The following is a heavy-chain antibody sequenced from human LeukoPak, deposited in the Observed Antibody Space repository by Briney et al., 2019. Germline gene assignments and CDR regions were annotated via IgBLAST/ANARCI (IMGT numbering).Heavy chain of an antibody. J-gene: IGHJ5*02. Sequence: SETLSLTCTVSAGSFINYYWSWIRQPRGKGLEWIGYIHYSGTTDYNPSLKSRVTISVDTSKNQFSLKLSSVTAADTAVYYCAKDLLDSNSWYWFDPWGQGILVTVSS. CDR1: AGSFINYY. CDR3: AKDLLDSNSWYWFDP. CDR2: IHYSGTT. V-gene: IGHV4-59*01. D-gene: IGHD1-1*01.